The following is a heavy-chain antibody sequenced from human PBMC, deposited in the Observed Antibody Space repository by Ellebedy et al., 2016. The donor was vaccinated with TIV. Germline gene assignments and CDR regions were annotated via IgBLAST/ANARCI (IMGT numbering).Heavy chain of an antibody. CDR1: GFIFSSNN. Sequence: GESLKISXVASGFIFSSNNMNWVRQAPGKGLEWVSSSSRSSSHIYYADSVKGRFTISRENSKNTLHLQMNSLRVEDTAVYYCARDAVAAARYYYYYYMDVWGKGTTVTVSS. J-gene: IGHJ6*03. CDR3: ARDAVAAARYYYYYYMDV. V-gene: IGHV3-21*01. CDR2: SSRSSSHI. D-gene: IGHD2-2*01.